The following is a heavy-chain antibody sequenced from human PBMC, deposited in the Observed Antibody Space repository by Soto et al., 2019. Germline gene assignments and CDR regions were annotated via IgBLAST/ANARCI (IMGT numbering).Heavy chain of an antibody. D-gene: IGHD1-7*01. Sequence: QVQLVQSGAEVKKPGASVKVSCKASGYTFTSYGISWVRQAPGQGLEWMGWISAYNGNTKFAQKLQGRVTMTTETSTSTAYMELRSLRSDDTAVYYCARDREYHWNYNWFDPWGQGTLVTVSS. J-gene: IGHJ5*02. V-gene: IGHV1-18*01. CDR2: ISAYNGNT. CDR1: GYTFTSYG. CDR3: ARDREYHWNYNWFDP.